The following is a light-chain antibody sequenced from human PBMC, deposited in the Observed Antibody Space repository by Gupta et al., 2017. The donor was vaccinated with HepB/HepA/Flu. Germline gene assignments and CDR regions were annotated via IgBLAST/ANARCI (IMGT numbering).Light chain of an antibody. CDR3: LQDYNYPRT. CDR1: QAISND. Sequence: AIQLTQSPSSLSASVGDRVTITCRAGQAISNDLGWYQQKPGKSPELLIYAASTLQSGVPARFNGSGSGTDFTLTISSLQAEDFATYYCLQDYNYPRTFGQGTRVEIK. V-gene: IGKV1-6*01. CDR2: AAS. J-gene: IGKJ1*01.